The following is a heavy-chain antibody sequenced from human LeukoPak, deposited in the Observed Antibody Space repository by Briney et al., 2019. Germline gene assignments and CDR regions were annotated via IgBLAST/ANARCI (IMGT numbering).Heavy chain of an antibody. CDR3: AKDSDIAVAGTSFDY. CDR1: GFTFDDYT. Sequence: GGPLRLSCAASGFTFDDYTMHWVRQAPGKGLEWVSLISWDGGSTYYADSVKGRFTISRDNSKNSLYLQMNSLRTEDTALYYCAKDSDIAVAGTSFDYWGQGTLVTVSS. V-gene: IGHV3-43*01. D-gene: IGHD6-19*01. J-gene: IGHJ4*02. CDR2: ISWDGGST.